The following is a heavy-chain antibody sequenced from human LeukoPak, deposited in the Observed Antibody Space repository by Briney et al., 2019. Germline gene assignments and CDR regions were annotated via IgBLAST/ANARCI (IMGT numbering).Heavy chain of an antibody. V-gene: IGHV3-23*01. CDR2: ISGSGGST. CDR3: ARGGWFGELLFDY. J-gene: IGHJ4*02. Sequence: GGSLRLSCAASGFTFSSYAMSWVRQAQGKGLEWVSAISGSGGSTNYADSVKGRFTISRDNAKNSLYLQMNSLRAEDTALYYCARGGWFGELLFDYWGQGTLVTVSS. D-gene: IGHD3-10*01. CDR1: GFTFSSYA.